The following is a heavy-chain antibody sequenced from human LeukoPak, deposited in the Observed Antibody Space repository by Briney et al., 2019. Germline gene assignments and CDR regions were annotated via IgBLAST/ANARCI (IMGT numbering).Heavy chain of an antibody. Sequence: SETLSLTCAVYGGSFSGYYWSWIRQPPGKGLEWIGEINHGGSTNYNPSLKSRVTISVDTSKNQFSLKLSSVTAADTAVYYCARSGAVTYYYGSGSYYAPARLRYFDYWGQGTLVTVSS. D-gene: IGHD3-10*01. V-gene: IGHV4-34*01. CDR1: GGSFSGYY. CDR2: INHGGST. CDR3: ARSGAVTYYYGSGSYYAPARLRYFDY. J-gene: IGHJ4*02.